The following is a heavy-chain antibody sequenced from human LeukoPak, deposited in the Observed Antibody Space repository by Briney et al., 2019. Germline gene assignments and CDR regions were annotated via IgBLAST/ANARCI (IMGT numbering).Heavy chain of an antibody. CDR1: GGTFSSYA. CDR3: ARDVGYTAMMPDY. CDR2: IIPIFGTA. D-gene: IGHD5-18*01. J-gene: IGHJ4*02. Sequence: ASVKVSCKASGGTFSSYAISWVRQAPGQGLEWMEGIIPIFGTANYAQKFQGRVTITADESTSTAYMELSSLRSEDTAVYYCARDVGYTAMMPDYWGQGTLVTVSS. V-gene: IGHV1-69*13.